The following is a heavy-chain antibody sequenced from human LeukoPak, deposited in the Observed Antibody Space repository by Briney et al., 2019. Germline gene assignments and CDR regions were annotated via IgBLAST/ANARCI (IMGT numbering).Heavy chain of an antibody. D-gene: IGHD6-19*01. Sequence: SETLSLTCTVSGGSISSGGYYWSWIRQHPGKGLEWIGYIYYSGSTYYNPSLKSRVTISVDTSKNQFSLKLSSVTAADTAVYYCARRVYSSGWYVFDYWGQGTLVTVSS. CDR2: IYYSGST. CDR1: GGSISSGGYY. CDR3: ARRVYSSGWYVFDY. V-gene: IGHV4-31*03. J-gene: IGHJ4*02.